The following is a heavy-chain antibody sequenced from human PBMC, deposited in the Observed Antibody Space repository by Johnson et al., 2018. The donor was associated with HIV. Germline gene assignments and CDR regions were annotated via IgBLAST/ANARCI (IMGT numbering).Heavy chain of an antibody. V-gene: IGHV3-13*01. CDR3: AKENDSRGPDAFDF. J-gene: IGHJ3*01. D-gene: IGHD3-22*01. CDR1: GFTFSSYD. Sequence: EAQLVESGGGVVQPGRSLRLSCAASGFTFSSYDMHWVRQATGKGLEWVSAIGTAGDTYYPGSVKGRFTISRENAKNSLYLQMNSLRAEDTACYYCAKENDSRGPDAFDFGGQGTRVTVSS. CDR2: IGTAGDT.